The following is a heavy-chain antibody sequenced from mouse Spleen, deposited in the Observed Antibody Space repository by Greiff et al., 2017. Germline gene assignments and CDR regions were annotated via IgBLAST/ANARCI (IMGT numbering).Heavy chain of an antibody. CDR1: GYTFTDYY. V-gene: IGHV1-19*01. J-gene: IGHJ1*01. Sequence: EVQLQQSGPVLVKPGASVKMSCKASGYTFTDYYMNWVKQSHGKSLEWIGVINPYNGGTSYNQKFKGKATLTVDKSSSTAYMELNSLTSEDSAVYYCARRFNYGWYFDVWGAGTTVTVSS. CDR2: INPYNGGT. D-gene: IGHD2-4*01. CDR3: ARRFNYGWYFDV.